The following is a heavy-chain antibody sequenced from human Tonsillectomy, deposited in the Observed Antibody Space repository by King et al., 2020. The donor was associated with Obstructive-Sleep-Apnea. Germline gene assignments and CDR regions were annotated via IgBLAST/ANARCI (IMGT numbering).Heavy chain of an antibody. CDR1: GGTFSSYA. V-gene: IGHV1-69*01. D-gene: IGHD6-13*01. Sequence: QLVQSGAEVKKPGSSVKVSCKASGGTFSSYAISWVRQAPGQGLEWMGGIIPIFGTANYAQKFQGRVTITADESTSTAYMELSSLRSEDTAVYYCARDGGRVPAVKGWGYSSSWYGDYWGQGTLVTVSS. J-gene: IGHJ4*02. CDR2: IIPIFGTA. CDR3: ARDGGRVPAVKGWGYSSSWYGDY.